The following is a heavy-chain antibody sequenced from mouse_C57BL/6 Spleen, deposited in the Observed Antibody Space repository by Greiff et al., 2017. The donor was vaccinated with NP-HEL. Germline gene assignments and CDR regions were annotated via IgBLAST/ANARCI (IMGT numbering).Heavy chain of an antibody. CDR2: IRNKANGYTT. Sequence: EVMLVESGGGLVQPGGSLSLSCAASGFTFTDYYMSWVRQPPGKALEWLGFIRNKANGYTTEYSASVKVRFTISRDDSQSILYLQMNALRAEDSATYYCASLWDVGSAYWGQGTLVTVSA. CDR3: ASLWDVGSAY. D-gene: IGHD4-1*01. V-gene: IGHV7-3*01. J-gene: IGHJ3*01. CDR1: GFTFTDYY.